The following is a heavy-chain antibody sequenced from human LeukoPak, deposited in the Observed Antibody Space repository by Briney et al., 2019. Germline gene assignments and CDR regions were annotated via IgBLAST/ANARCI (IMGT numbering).Heavy chain of an antibody. D-gene: IGHD7-27*01. J-gene: IGHJ2*01. CDR1: GGSISSSRYY. Sequence: SETLSLTCTVSGGSISSSRYYWGWIRQPPGKGLEWIGTFYYSGSTYYNPSLKSRVTISVDTSKNQFSLKLSSVTAADTAVYYCSRNHQTHWGSYWYFDLWGRGTLVSVSS. CDR2: FYYSGST. V-gene: IGHV4-39*01. CDR3: SRNHQTHWGSYWYFDL.